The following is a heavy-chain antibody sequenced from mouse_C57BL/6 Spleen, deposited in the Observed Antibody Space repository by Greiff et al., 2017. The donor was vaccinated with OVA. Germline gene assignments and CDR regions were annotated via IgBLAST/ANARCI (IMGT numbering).Heavy chain of an antibody. CDR3: AREDYGSSPSMRDY. CDR2: IHPNSGST. CDR1: GYTFTSYW. D-gene: IGHD1-1*01. J-gene: IGHJ4*01. Sequence: QVQLQQPGAELVKPGASVKLSCKASGYTFTSYWMHWVKQRPGQGLEWIGMIHPNSGSTNYNEKFKSKATLTVDKSSSTAYMQLSSLTSEDSAVYYCAREDYGSSPSMRDYWGQGTSVTVSS. V-gene: IGHV1-64*01.